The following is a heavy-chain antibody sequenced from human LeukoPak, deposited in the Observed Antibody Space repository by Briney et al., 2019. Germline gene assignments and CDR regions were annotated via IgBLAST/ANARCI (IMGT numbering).Heavy chain of an antibody. CDR3: SRGLDSRKLGY. CDR1: GASFNTDDEY. V-gene: IGHV4-31*03. Sequence: SETLSLTRTVAGASFNTDDEYWHCLRQSPGKGLEMIVIMHPTGTLHNNPSLETRVTMSTDTTNHQFSLSPSSVTAADTAVDFCSRGLDSRKLGYWGQGRLVTVSS. D-gene: IGHD3-22*01. J-gene: IGHJ4*02. CDR2: MHPTGTL.